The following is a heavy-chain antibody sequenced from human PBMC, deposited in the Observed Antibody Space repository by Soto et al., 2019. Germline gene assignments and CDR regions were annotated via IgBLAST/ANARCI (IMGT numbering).Heavy chain of an antibody. J-gene: IGHJ4*02. CDR1: GFTFSVYS. D-gene: IGHD3-9*01. V-gene: IGHV3-48*02. CDR3: TAGYGHLYH. Sequence: EVQLVESGGGLVQPGGSLRLSCAASGFTFSVYSMNWVRQAPGKGLDWVSYITGSSDRIHFADSVKGRFTVSRDNAKNALYLQMNNLRDEDTDVYYCTAGYGHLYHWGRGTLVSFCS. CDR2: ITGSSDRI.